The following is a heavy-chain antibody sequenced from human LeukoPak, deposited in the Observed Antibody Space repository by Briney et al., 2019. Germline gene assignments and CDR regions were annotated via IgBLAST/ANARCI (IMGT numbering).Heavy chain of an antibody. D-gene: IGHD2-15*01. CDR2: IIPIFGTA. J-gene: IGHJ4*02. CDR3: ASSHDSTPRY. CDR1: GVTFSSYA. Sequence: EASVKVSCTASGVTFSSYAISWVRQAPGQGLEWMGGIIPIFGTANYAQKFQGRVTITADESTSTAYMELSSLRSEDTAVYYCASSHDSTPRYWGQGTLVTVSS. V-gene: IGHV1-69*13.